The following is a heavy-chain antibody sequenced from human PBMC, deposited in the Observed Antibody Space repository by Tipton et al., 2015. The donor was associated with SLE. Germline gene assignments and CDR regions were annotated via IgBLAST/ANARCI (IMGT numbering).Heavy chain of an antibody. CDR2: INHSGRT. D-gene: IGHD6-6*01. J-gene: IGHJ4*02. V-gene: IGHV4-39*07. CDR3: ARGKIPRSSSLDY. Sequence: TLSLTCTVSGGSISSSSYYWGWIRQPPGKGLEWIGEINHSGRTNYNPSLKSRVTISVDTSKNQFSLKLSSVTAADTAVYYCARGKIPRSSSLDYWGQGTLVTVSS. CDR1: GGSISSSSYY.